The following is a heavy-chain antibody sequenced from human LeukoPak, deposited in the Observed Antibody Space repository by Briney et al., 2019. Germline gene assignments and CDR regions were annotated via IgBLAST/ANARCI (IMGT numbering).Heavy chain of an antibody. CDR3: ARASSGWYNWFDP. J-gene: IGHJ5*02. D-gene: IGHD6-19*01. V-gene: IGHV4-59*01. Sequence: SETLSLTCTVSGGSLSDYYWTWVRQPPGKGLDWIGYIYYSGSTNYNPSLKSRVTISVDTSKNQFSLKLSSVTAADTAVYYCARASSGWYNWFDPWGQGTLVTVSS. CDR2: IYYSGST. CDR1: GGSLSDYY.